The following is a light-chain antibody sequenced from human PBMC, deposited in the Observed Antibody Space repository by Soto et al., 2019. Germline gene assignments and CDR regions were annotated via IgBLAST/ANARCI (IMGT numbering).Light chain of an antibody. J-gene: IGKJ5*01. CDR3: QQFGGSPPIT. CDR2: GVS. CDR1: QSVSSTY. V-gene: IGKV3-20*01. Sequence: EIVLTQSPGTLSLSPGERATLSCRASQSVSSTYLVWYQQKPGQAPRLLIYGVSTRATGIPDRFSGSGSWTDFTLTISRLEPEDSAVYYCQQFGGSPPITFGRGTRLEIK.